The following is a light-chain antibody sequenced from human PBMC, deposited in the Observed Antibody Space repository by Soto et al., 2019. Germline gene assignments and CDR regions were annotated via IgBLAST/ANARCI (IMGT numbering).Light chain of an antibody. CDR3: SSYTSSSRV. J-gene: IGLJ1*01. CDR2: DVS. CDR1: SSDVGGYNY. Sequence: QSVLTQPASVSGSPGQSITISCTGTSSDVGGYNYVSWYRQHPGKAPKLMIYDVSNRPSGVSNRFSGSKSGNTASLTISGLQAEDEADYYCSSYTSSSRVFGTGTKLTVL. V-gene: IGLV2-14*01.